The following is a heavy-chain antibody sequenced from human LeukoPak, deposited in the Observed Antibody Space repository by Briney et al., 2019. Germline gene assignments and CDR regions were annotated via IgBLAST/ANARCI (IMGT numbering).Heavy chain of an antibody. D-gene: IGHD1-26*01. J-gene: IGHJ4*02. V-gene: IGHV3-49*03. Sequence: PGGSLRLSCTASGFTFGDYAMSWFRQAPGKGLEWVGFIRSKAYGGTTEYAASVKGRFTISRDDAENTLYLQMNSLKTEDTAVYYCTTGIGTIDYWGQGTLVTVSS. CDR1: GFTFGDYA. CDR3: TTGIGTIDY. CDR2: IRSKAYGGTT.